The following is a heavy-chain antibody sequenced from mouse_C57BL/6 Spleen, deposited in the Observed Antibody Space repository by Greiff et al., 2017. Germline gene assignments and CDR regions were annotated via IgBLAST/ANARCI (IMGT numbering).Heavy chain of an antibody. D-gene: IGHD1-1*01. CDR3: ARKYYGSSYSAD. CDR1: GFTFSDYG. J-gene: IGHJ3*01. Sequence: DVMLVESGGGLVKPGGSLKLSCAASGFTFSDYGMHWVRQAPEKGLEWVAYISSGSSTIYYADTVKGRFTISRDNAKNTLFLQMTSLRSEDTAMYYCARKYYGSSYSADWGQGTLVTVSA. CDR2: ISSGSSTI. V-gene: IGHV5-17*01.